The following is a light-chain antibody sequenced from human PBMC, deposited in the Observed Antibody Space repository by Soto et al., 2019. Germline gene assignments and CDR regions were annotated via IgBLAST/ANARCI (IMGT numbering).Light chain of an antibody. V-gene: IGKV1-39*01. Sequence: DIQMNQSPSSLSASVEDRVIITCRASQSISNHLNWYQQKPGKAPKLLIFAASSLQSGVPSRFSGSGSGTDFTLTISSLQPEDFATYYCQQSYNPITFGQGTRLEIK. CDR2: AAS. J-gene: IGKJ5*01. CDR1: QSISNH. CDR3: QQSYNPIT.